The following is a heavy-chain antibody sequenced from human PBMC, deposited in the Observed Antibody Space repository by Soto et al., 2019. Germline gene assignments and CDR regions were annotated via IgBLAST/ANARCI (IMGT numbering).Heavy chain of an antibody. CDR1: GGSVSSPNYF. J-gene: IGHJ5*02. CDR2: IFYNGRT. Sequence: QVPLQDSGPGLVKSSETLSLTCSVSGGSVSSPNYFWVWVRRAPGKGPEWIGNIFYNGRTDYNPSLQSRVTISADTSKNQFSLKLGSVTAADTAIYYCARGAMSADAQSDWFDPWGHGTLVTVSS. V-gene: IGHV4-39*01. D-gene: IGHD3-3*01. CDR3: ARGAMSADAQSDWFDP.